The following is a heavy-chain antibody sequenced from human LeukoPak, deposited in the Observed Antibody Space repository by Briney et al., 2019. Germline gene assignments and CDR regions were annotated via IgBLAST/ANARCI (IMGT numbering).Heavy chain of an antibody. Sequence: SETLSLTCTVSNGSTRSYYWSWIRQTPGKGLEWIGYIYYSGNTNYNPSLKSRVTISVDTSKNQFSLKLSSVTAADTAVYYCARRRLCFDPWGRGTLVTVSS. J-gene: IGHJ2*01. CDR3: ARRRLCFDP. CDR1: NGSTRSYY. CDR2: IYYSGNT. V-gene: IGHV4-59*08. D-gene: IGHD3-16*01.